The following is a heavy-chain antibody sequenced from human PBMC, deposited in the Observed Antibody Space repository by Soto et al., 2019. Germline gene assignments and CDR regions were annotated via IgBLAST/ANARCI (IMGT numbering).Heavy chain of an antibody. V-gene: IGHV4-34*01. D-gene: IGHD5-12*01. Sequence: PSETLSLTCTVSGVYGGSFSEYYWSWIRQPPGKGLEWIGEINHSGSTNYTPSLKSRVTLSIDTARNQFSLKLGSVTAADTAVYYCARGGGRYNGFDYFDFWGQGALVTVSS. J-gene: IGHJ4*02. CDR3: ARGGGRYNGFDYFDF. CDR2: INHSGST. CDR1: GGSFSEYY.